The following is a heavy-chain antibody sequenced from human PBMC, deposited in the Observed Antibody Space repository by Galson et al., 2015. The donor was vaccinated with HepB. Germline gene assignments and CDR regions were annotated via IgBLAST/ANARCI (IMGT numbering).Heavy chain of an antibody. CDR2: ISYDGSNK. V-gene: IGHV3-30*18. CDR3: AKDHEDIVVVPAAQASDY. J-gene: IGHJ4*02. D-gene: IGHD2-2*01. CDR1: GFTFSSYE. Sequence: SLRLSCAASGFTFSSYEMNWVRQAPGKGLEWVAVISYDGSNKYYADSVKGRFTISRDNSKNTLYLQMNSLRAEDTAVYYCAKDHEDIVVVPAAQASDYWGQGTLVTVSS.